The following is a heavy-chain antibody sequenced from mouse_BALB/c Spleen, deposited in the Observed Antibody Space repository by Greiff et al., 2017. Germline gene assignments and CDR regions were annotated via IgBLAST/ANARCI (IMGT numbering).Heavy chain of an antibody. J-gene: IGHJ4*01. D-gene: IGHD2-14*01. CDR3: ARRFHRRYAMDY. CDR2: INPNNGGT. Sequence: EVQLQQSGPELVKPGASVKIPCKASGYTFTDYNMDWVKQSHGKSLEWIGDINPNNGGTIYNQKFKGKATLTVDKSSSTAYMELRSLTSEDTAVYYCARRFHRRYAMDYWGQGTSVTVSS. CDR1: GYTFTDYN. V-gene: IGHV1-18*01.